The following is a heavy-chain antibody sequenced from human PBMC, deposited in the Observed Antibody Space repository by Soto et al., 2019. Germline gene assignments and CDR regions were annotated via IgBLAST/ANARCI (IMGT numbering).Heavy chain of an antibody. V-gene: IGHV2-5*02. D-gene: IGHD5-12*01. CDR3: AHRHPGVDHYSDL. CDR2: IYWDDDK. J-gene: IGHJ4*02. Sequence: SGPTLVNPTQTLTLTCTFSGFSLSTSGVGVGWIRQPPGKALEWLGIIYWDDDKRYRPSLESRLTITKDTSKKEVVLIMTHMDPMDTATYYCAHRHPGVDHYSDLWGQGPPVTVSS. CDR1: GFSLSTSGVG.